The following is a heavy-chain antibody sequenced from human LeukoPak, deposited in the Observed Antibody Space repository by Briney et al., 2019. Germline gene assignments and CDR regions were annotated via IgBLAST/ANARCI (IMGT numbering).Heavy chain of an antibody. CDR2: LDNNGDNT. Sequence: GGSLRLSCVGSGYTFTTYGMSWVRQAPGKGLEWVSGLDNNGDNTYYADSVKGRFTISRDNSKNTLYLQMNSLRAEDTAVYYCAKDGGEYYDILTGYYPRLYYMDVWGKGTTVTISS. J-gene: IGHJ6*03. V-gene: IGHV3-23*01. D-gene: IGHD3-9*01. CDR1: GYTFTTYG. CDR3: AKDGGEYYDILTGYYPRLYYMDV.